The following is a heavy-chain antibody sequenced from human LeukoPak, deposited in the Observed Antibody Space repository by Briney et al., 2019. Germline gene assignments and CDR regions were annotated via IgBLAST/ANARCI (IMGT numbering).Heavy chain of an antibody. CDR1: GYTFTSYG. Sequence: GASVKVSCKASGYTFTSYGISWVRQAPGQGLEWMGWISAYNGNTNYAQKLQGRVTMTTDTSTSTAYMELRSLRSDDTAVYYCARGVPLRFLEWLSHYYYYYYMDVWGKGTTVTVSS. CDR2: ISAYNGNT. V-gene: IGHV1-18*01. D-gene: IGHD3-3*01. J-gene: IGHJ6*03. CDR3: ARGVPLRFLEWLSHYYYYYYMDV.